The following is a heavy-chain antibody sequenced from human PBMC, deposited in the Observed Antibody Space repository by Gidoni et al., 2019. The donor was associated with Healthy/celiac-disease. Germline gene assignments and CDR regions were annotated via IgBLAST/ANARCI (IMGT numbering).Heavy chain of an antibody. J-gene: IGHJ4*02. CDR3: AKGGYSSSWYVRGGFDY. Sequence: EVQLLESGGGLVQPGGSLRLSCAASGFTFSSYAMSWVRQAPGKGLEWVSAISGSGGSTYYADSVKGRFTISRDNSKNTLYLQMNSLRAEDTAVYYCAKGGYSSSWYVRGGFDYWGQGTLVTVSS. D-gene: IGHD6-13*01. CDR1: GFTFSSYA. CDR2: ISGSGGST. V-gene: IGHV3-23*01.